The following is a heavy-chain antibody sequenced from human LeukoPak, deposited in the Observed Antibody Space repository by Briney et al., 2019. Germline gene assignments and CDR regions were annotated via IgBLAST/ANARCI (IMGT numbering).Heavy chain of an antibody. V-gene: IGHV3-53*01. J-gene: IGHJ4*02. D-gene: IGHD5-24*01. CDR3: ARYRDDYNNWLGSDY. Sequence: GGCLRLSXAASGFSVSSKYMGWVRQAPGNGRELVSVIYSGGSTFVAYYVKGRLTLSRDNSKNTVYLQMNSLRAEDTAVYYCARYRDDYNNWLGSDYWGQGTLVTVSS. CDR2: IYSGGST. CDR1: GFSVSSKY.